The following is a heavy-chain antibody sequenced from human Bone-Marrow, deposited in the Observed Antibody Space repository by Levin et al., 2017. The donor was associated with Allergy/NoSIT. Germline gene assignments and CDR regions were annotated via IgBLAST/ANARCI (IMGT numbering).Heavy chain of an antibody. CDR3: ARQIERDGYDA. V-gene: IGHV4-39*07. CDR1: GGSINSRDYY. Sequence: SQTLSLTCTVSGGSINSRDYYWVWIRQPPGKGLEWIGGIYYNGNTIYCPSLESRVTISIDTSKNQFSLRLSSLTAADTAFYYCARQIERDGYDAWGQGALVTVSS. D-gene: IGHD3-16*01. CDR2: IYYNGNT. J-gene: IGHJ5*02.